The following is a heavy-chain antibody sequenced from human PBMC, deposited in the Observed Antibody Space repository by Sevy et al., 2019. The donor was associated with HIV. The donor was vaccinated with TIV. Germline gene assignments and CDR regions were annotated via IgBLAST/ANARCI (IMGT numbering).Heavy chain of an antibody. CDR2: ISYDGSNK. CDR3: VRDYGDYRFYYYYGMDV. CDR1: GFTFSSYA. Sequence: GGFLRLSCAASGFTFSSYAMHWVRQAPGKGLEWLAVISYDGSNKYYADSVKGRFTISRDNSKNTVYLQMNSLRAEDTAVYYDVRDYGDYRFYYYYGMDVWGQGTTVTVSS. J-gene: IGHJ6*02. D-gene: IGHD4-17*01. V-gene: IGHV3-30*04.